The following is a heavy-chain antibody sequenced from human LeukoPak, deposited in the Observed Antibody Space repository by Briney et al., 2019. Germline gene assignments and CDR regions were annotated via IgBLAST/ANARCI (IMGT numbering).Heavy chain of an antibody. CDR3: ARDLGSVVPLYYFDY. J-gene: IGHJ4*02. CDR2: ISSSSSYI. D-gene: IGHD2-2*01. Sequence: PGGSLRLSCAASGLTLSSYSMNWVRQAPGKGLEWVSSISSSSSYIYYADSVKGRFTISRDNAKNSLYLQMNSLRAEDTAVYYCARDLGSVVPLYYFDYWGQGTLATVSS. CDR1: GLTLSSYS. V-gene: IGHV3-21*01.